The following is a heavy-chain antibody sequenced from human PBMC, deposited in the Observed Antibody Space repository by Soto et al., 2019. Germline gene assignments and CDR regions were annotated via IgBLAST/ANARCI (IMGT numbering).Heavy chain of an antibody. V-gene: IGHV4-34*01. CDR3: ATANWSHHYFDP. D-gene: IGHD1-1*01. Sequence: SETLSLTCAEYGGSFSGYYWSWLRQPPGKGLEWIGEIDHSGSPNYNPSLKSRVTISVDTPKNQFSLKMTSVTAADTAVYYCATANWSHHYFDPWGQGTLVTVS. J-gene: IGHJ5*02. CDR1: GGSFSGYY. CDR2: IDHSGSP.